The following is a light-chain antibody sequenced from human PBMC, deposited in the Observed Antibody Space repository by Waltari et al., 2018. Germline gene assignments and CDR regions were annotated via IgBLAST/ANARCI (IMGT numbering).Light chain of an antibody. CDR1: KVGEKF. Sequence: SYDLTQPPSVSVSPGQTASITCSGEKVGEKFSFWYQQKAGQSPVLVIFQDSHRPSGIPERFSGFTSGNTATLTISGTQSMDEADYYCQTWDSSTVVFGGGTKLTVL. J-gene: IGLJ3*02. V-gene: IGLV3-1*01. CDR2: QDS. CDR3: QTWDSSTVV.